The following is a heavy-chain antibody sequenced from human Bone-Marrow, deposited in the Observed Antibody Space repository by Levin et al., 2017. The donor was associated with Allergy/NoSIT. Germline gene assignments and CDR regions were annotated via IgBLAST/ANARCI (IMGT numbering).Heavy chain of an antibody. V-gene: IGHV3-23*01. D-gene: IGHD2-21*02. Sequence: GGSLRLSCAASGFTFSKYAMNWVRQAPGKGLEWVSAVSGSGGSTYYADSVKGRFTISRDNSKNTVSLQMSSLRPEDTAVYYCAKDTDCGGDGLWYFDLWGRGTLVTVSS. CDR3: AKDTDCGGDGLWYFDL. J-gene: IGHJ2*01. CDR1: GFTFSKYA. CDR2: VSGSGGST.